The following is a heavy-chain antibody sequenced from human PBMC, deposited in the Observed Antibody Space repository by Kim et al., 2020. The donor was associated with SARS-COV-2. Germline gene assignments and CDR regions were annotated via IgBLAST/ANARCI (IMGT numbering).Heavy chain of an antibody. Sequence: SVKVSCKASGGTFSSYAISWVRQAPGQGLEWMGGIIPIFGTANYAQKFQGRVTITADESTSTAYMELSSLRSEDTAVYYCARAGDDFWSGYHPLGDYWGQGTLVTVSS. V-gene: IGHV1-69*13. J-gene: IGHJ4*02. CDR3: ARAGDDFWSGYHPLGDY. D-gene: IGHD3-3*01. CDR2: IIPIFGTA. CDR1: GGTFSSYA.